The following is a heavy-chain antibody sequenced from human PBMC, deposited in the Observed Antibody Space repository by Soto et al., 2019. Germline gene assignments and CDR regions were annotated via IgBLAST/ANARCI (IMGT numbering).Heavy chain of an antibody. CDR3: ARDIPTFYDFWSGYYGTESTNWFDP. CDR2: IIPIFGTA. J-gene: IGHJ5*02. CDR1: GGTFSSYA. D-gene: IGHD3-3*01. V-gene: IGHV1-69*13. Sequence: ASVKVSCKASGGTFSSYAISWVRQAPGQGLEWMGGIIPIFGTANYAQKFQGRVTITADESTSTAYMELSSLRSEDTAVYYCARDIPTFYDFWSGYYGTESTNWFDPWGQGTLVTVSS.